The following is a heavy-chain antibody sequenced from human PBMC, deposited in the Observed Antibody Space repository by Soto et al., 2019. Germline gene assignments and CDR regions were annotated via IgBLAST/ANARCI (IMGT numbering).Heavy chain of an antibody. Sequence: EVQLVESGGGLVQPGGSLRLSCAASGFTFSSYWMHWVRQAPGKGLVWVSRIKSDGSGTYYADSVKGRLTISRDNVKNTRYLQMNSLGAEDTAVYYCARGDGDYLDGNGYLSRHWGQGTLVTVSS. V-gene: IGHV3-74*01. CDR1: GFTFSSYW. J-gene: IGHJ4*02. CDR3: ARGDGDYLDGNGYLSRH. CDR2: IKSDGSGT. D-gene: IGHD5-18*01.